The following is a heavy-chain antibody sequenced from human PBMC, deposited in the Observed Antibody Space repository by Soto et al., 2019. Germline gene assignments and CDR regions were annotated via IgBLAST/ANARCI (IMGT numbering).Heavy chain of an antibody. CDR3: ARVTAAGIYYYYGMDV. CDR2: IDRSDDK. V-gene: IGHV2-70*12. CDR1: HFSPSSTAMR. D-gene: IGHD6-13*01. Sequence: GPTLPNHTQPPTPTLTFSHFSPSSTAMRMSCIRQPPGKALEWLALIDRSDDKYYNTSLRSRLTLSRGSSENQVVLTMTNMDLDDTATYYCARVTAAGIYYYYGMDVWGQGTTVTVSS. J-gene: IGHJ6*02.